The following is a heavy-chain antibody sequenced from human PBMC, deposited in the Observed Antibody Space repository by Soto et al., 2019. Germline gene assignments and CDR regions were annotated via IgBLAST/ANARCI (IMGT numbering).Heavy chain of an antibody. CDR2: IIPIFGTA. CDR3: ARHRGYGDYGVYWYFDL. J-gene: IGHJ2*01. V-gene: IGHV1-69*13. D-gene: IGHD4-17*01. CDR1: GGTFCSYA. Sequence: SVKVSCKASGGTFCSYAISWVRQAPGQGLEWMGGIIPIFGTANYAQKFQGRVTITADESTSTAYMELSSLRSEDTAVYYCARHRGYGDYGVYWYFDLWGRGTVVTVSS.